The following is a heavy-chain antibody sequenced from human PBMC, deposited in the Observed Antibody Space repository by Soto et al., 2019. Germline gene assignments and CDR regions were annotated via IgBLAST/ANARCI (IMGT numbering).Heavy chain of an antibody. CDR3: ARGERLCCGGFDY. D-gene: IGHD2-2*01. CDR2: IYYSGST. J-gene: IGHJ4*02. V-gene: IGHV4-31*03. Sequence: HVQLQEWGPGLVKPSQTLSLTSTLSGGSISSGGYYLSWIRQHPGKGLEWIGYIYYSGSTYYNPSLKSRVTISVDTSKNQFSLKLSSVTAADTAVYYCARGERLCCGGFDYWGQGTLVTVSS. CDR1: GGSISSGGYY.